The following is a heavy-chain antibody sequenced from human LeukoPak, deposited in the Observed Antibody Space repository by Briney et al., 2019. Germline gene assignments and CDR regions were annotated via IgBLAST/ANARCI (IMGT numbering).Heavy chain of an antibody. V-gene: IGHV3-30*04. CDR1: GFTFSSYA. CDR3: ARASPGY. J-gene: IGHJ4*02. Sequence: GGSLRLSCAASGFTFSSYAMHWVRQAPGKGLEWVAVISYDGSNKYYADSVRGRFTISRDNSKNTLYLQMNSLRAEDTAVYYCARASPGYWGQGTLVTVSS. CDR2: ISYDGSNK.